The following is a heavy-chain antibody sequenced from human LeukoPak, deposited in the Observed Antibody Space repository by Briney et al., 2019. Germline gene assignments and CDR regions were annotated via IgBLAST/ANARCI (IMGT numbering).Heavy chain of an antibody. J-gene: IGHJ4*02. V-gene: IGHV4-59*01. Sequence: SETLSLTCTVSGGSISSYYWSWIRQPPGKGLEWIGYIYYSGSTNYNPSLKSRVTISVDTSKNQFSLKLSSVTAADTAVYYCARGLVVPAAILSYFDYWGQGTLVTVSS. D-gene: IGHD2-2*01. CDR2: IYYSGST. CDR3: ARGLVVPAAILSYFDY. CDR1: GGSISSYY.